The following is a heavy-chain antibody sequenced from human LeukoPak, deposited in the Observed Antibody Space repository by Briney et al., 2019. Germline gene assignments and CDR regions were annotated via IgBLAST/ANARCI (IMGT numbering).Heavy chain of an antibody. CDR2: IYYSGST. J-gene: IGHJ5*02. CDR3: ARVWPGATAFDP. Sequence: SETLSLTCTVSGGSISSSSYYWGWIRQPPGKGLEWIGSIYYSGSTYYNQSLKSRVTISVDTSKNQFSLKLSSVTAADTAVYYCARVWPGATAFDPWGQGTLVTVS. CDR1: GGSISSSSYY. D-gene: IGHD1-26*01. V-gene: IGHV4-39*07.